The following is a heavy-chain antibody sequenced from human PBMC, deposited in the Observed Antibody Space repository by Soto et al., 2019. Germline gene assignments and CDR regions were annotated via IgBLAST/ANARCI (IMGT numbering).Heavy chain of an antibody. J-gene: IGHJ4*02. CDR2: NSGGGNDR. CDR1: GFPPSSYA. CDR3: ARSLFMVAPDNEPFDY. Sequence: PGGSLRLSCAASGFPPSSYARSWVRQPPEKGLEWVAGNSGGGNDRYYADFVQGRFTFSRDNSRNILYLQMNSLRADDTAMYFCARSLFMVAPDNEPFDYWGQGTLGAVSS. D-gene: IGHD5-12*01. V-gene: IGHV3-23*01.